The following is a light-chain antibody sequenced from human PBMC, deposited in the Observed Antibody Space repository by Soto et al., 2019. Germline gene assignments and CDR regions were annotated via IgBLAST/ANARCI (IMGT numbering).Light chain of an antibody. J-gene: IGLJ2*01. Sequence: QSALTQPRSVSGSPGQSGTISCTGISNNYVSWYPQHPGKVPKGIVYDVTRPPSGVSDRFSGSRSGNTASLAIAGLRAEDEADYYCSSYSGTYTEVVFGGGTKVTVL. CDR2: DVT. CDR3: SSYSGTYTEVV. V-gene: IGLV2-11*01. CDR1: SNNY.